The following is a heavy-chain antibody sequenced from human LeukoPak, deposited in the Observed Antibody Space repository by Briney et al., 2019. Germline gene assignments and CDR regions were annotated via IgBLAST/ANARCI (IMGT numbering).Heavy chain of an antibody. D-gene: IGHD4-17*01. CDR2: INPNSGGT. J-gene: IGHJ6*03. V-gene: IGHV1-2*02. Sequence: GASVKVSCKASGYTFTGYYMHWVRQAPGQGLEWMGWINPNSGGTNYAQKFQGRVTMTRDTSISTAYMELNRLRSDDTAVYYCARVFRTVTTTYYYYYMDVWGKGTTVTVSS. CDR1: GYTFTGYY. CDR3: ARVFRTVTTTYYYYYMDV.